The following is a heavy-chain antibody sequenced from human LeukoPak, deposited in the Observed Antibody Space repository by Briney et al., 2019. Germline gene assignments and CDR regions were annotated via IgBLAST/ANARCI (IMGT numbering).Heavy chain of an antibody. D-gene: IGHD1-20*01. CDR1: GGSISSYD. J-gene: IGHJ4*02. CDR2: INHSGST. Sequence: SDTLSLSCTVAGGSISSYDWSWIGQPAGKGLEWIGEINHSGSTNYNPSLKSRVTISVDTSKNQFSLKLSSVTAADTAVYYCARDNFGFDYWGQGTLVTVSS. V-gene: IGHV4-34*01. CDR3: ARDNFGFDY.